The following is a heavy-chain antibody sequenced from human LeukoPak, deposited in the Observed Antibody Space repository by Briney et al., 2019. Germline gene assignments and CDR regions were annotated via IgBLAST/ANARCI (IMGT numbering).Heavy chain of an antibody. CDR1: GGSFSSYY. CDR3: AREAFTTVTTATDAFDF. V-gene: IGHV4-59*12. CDR2: IYHSGST. Sequence: KPSETLSLTCTVSGGSFSSYYWTWIRQPPGKGLEWIGSIYHSGSTYYNPSPKSRVTISVDMSKNQFSLKLSSVTAADTAVYYCAREAFTTVTTATDAFDFWGQGTMVTVSS. J-gene: IGHJ3*01. D-gene: IGHD4-17*01.